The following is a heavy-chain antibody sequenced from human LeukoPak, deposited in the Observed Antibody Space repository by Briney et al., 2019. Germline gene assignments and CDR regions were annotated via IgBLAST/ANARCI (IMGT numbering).Heavy chain of an antibody. CDR2: ISGSGGST. CDR3: ARDWTMVKSLDY. V-gene: IGHV3-23*01. J-gene: IGHJ4*02. D-gene: IGHD3-10*01. CDR1: GFTFSSYG. Sequence: GGTLRLSCAASGFTFSSYGMSWVRQAPGKGLEWVSAISGSGGSTYYADSVKGRFTISRDNSKNTLYLQMNSLRAEDTAVYYCARDWTMVKSLDYWGQGTLVTVSS.